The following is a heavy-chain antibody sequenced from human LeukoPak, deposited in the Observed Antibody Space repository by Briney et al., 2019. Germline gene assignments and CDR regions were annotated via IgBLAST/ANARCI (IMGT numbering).Heavy chain of an antibody. J-gene: IGHJ6*03. CDR1: GGTFSSYA. Sequence: PSVKVSCKASGGTFSSYAISWVRQAPGQGLEWMGGIIPIFGTANCAQKFQGRVTITTDESTSTAYMELSSLRSEDTAVYYCARGYSGYDGYYYYMDVWGKGTTVTVSS. CDR3: ARGYSGYDGYYYYMDV. D-gene: IGHD5-12*01. V-gene: IGHV1-69*05. CDR2: IIPIFGTA.